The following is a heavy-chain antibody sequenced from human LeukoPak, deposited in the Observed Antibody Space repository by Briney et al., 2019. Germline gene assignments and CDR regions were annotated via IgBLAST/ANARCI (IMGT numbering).Heavy chain of an antibody. J-gene: IGHJ4*02. CDR2: IIPIFGTA. V-gene: IGHV1-69*05. CDR3: ARDLEELLWVTPGD. D-gene: IGHD3-10*01. Sequence: SVKVSCKASGGTFSSYAISWVRQAPGQGLEWMGGIIPIFGTANYAQKFQGRVTMTRDTSISTAYMELSRLRSDDTAVYYCARDLEELLWVTPGDWGQGTLVTVSS. CDR1: GGTFSSYA.